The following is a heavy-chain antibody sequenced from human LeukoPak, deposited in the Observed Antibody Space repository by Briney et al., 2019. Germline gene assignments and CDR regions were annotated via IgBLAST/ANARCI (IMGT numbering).Heavy chain of an antibody. V-gene: IGHV3-30-3*01. Sequence: PGGPLRLSCAASGFTFRNYVIHWFRHAPGKGLEWVAVTSSDLNVKLYADSVKGRFTISRDNSRSTLYLQMNSLRPEDTAIYYCAREGYYGSGSPPSLYFDYWGQGTLVTVSS. D-gene: IGHD3-10*01. J-gene: IGHJ4*02. CDR1: GFTFRNYV. CDR2: TSSDLNVK. CDR3: AREGYYGSGSPPSLYFDY.